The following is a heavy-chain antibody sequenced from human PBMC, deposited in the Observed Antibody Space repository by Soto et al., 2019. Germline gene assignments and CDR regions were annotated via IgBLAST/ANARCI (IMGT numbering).Heavy chain of an antibody. CDR3: VRGVRGYVSY. D-gene: IGHD5-18*01. V-gene: IGHV4-38-2*02. CDR2: VSHRGDT. CDR1: GYSISNGYY. Sequence: ASETLSLTCLVAGYSISNGYYWGWIRQPPGKGLEWIGTVSHRGDTSNNPSLKSRLTISADTSKNQFSLMLTSVTAADTAIYYCVRGVRGYVSYWGQGILVTVSS. J-gene: IGHJ4*02.